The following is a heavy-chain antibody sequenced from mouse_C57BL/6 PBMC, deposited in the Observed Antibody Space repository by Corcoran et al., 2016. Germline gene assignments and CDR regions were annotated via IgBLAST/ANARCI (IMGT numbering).Heavy chain of an antibody. CDR2: INPNNGGT. J-gene: IGHJ4*01. CDR1: GYTFTDYY. V-gene: IGHV1-26*01. D-gene: IGHD2-12*01. Sequence: EVQLQQSGPELVKPGASVKISCKASGYTFTDYYMNWVKQSHGKSLEWIGDINPNNGGTSYNQKFKGKATLTVDKSSSTAYMELRSLTAEDSAVYYCASGDDLYYAMDYWGRATSVTVSA. CDR3: ASGDDLYYAMDY.